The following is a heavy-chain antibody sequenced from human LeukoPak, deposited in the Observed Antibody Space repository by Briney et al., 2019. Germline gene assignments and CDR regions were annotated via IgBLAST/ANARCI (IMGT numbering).Heavy chain of an antibody. CDR3: AKVLHTYYYYDY. Sequence: GGSLRLSCAASGFTVSSNYMSWVRQAPGKGLEWVSVIYSCGSTYYADSVKGRFTISRDNSKNTLYLQMNSLRAEDTAVYYCAKVLHTYYYYDYWGQGTLVTVSS. CDR1: GFTVSSNY. CDR2: IYSCGST. V-gene: IGHV3-53*01. J-gene: IGHJ4*02. D-gene: IGHD3-10*01.